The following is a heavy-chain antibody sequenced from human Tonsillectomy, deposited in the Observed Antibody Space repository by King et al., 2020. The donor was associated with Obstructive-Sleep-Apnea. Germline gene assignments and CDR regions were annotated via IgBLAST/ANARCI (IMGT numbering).Heavy chain of an antibody. D-gene: IGHD3-22*01. CDR1: GGSISSYY. CDR2: IYYSGST. CDR3: ARHERDDSSGYYYLYYFDY. Sequence: QLQESGPGLVKPSETLSLTCTVSGGSISSYYWSWIRQPPGKGLEWIGDIYYSGSTNYNPSLKSRVTISVDTSKNQFSLKLSSVTAADTAVYYCARHERDDSSGYYYLYYFDYWGQGTLVTVSS. J-gene: IGHJ4*02. V-gene: IGHV4-59*08.